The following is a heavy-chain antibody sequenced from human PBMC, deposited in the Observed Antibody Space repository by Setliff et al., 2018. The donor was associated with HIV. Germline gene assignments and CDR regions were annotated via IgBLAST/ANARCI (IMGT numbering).Heavy chain of an antibody. D-gene: IGHD1-1*01. CDR1: GYTFTSYY. V-gene: IGHV1-46*01. J-gene: IGHJ6*03. CDR3: ARNPQPTGTPDYYYYYYMGV. CDR2: INPSGGST. Sequence: ASVKVSCKASGYTFTSYYIHWVRQAPGQGLEWMGRINPSGGSTSYAQKFQGRVTMTRDTSTSTAYMELSSLRSEDTAVYYCARNPQPTGTPDYYYYYYMGVWGKGTTVTSP.